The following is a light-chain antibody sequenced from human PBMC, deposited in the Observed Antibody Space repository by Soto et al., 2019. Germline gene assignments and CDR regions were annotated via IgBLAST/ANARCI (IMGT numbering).Light chain of an antibody. J-gene: IGLJ1*01. Sequence: QSVLSQPASVSGSPGQSITISCTGTSSDFGTYNRVSWYQQHPGKAPRVVIYEDARRPSGVSDRFSGSKSGNSASLTISGLQTEDEADYYCCAFAGSSPTYVFGTGTKVTVL. CDR2: EDA. V-gene: IGLV2-23*01. CDR3: CAFAGSSPTYV. CDR1: SSDFGTYNR.